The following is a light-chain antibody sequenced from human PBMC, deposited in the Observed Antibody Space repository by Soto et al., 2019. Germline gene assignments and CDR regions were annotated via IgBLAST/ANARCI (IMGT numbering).Light chain of an antibody. CDR3: QQYNRYWT. Sequence: DIQMTQSPSTLSASVGDRVTITCRASQSISSWLAWYQQKPGKAPKLQSYKASSLESRVPSRFSGSGSGTEFTLTISSLQPDDFATYYCQQYNRYWTFGQGTKVEIK. CDR1: QSISSW. CDR2: KAS. J-gene: IGKJ1*01. V-gene: IGKV1-5*03.